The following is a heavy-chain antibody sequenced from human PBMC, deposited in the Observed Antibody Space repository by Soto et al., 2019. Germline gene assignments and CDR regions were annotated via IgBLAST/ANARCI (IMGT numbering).Heavy chain of an antibody. CDR2: ISAYNGNT. V-gene: IGHV1-18*01. CDR3: ATNQLWIRSWLVSDAFDI. CDR1: GYTFTSYG. D-gene: IGHD5-18*01. J-gene: IGHJ3*02. Sequence: ASVKVSCKASGYTFTSYGISWVRQAPGQGLEWMGWISAYNGNTNYAQKLQGRVTMTTDISTSTAYMELRSLRSDDTAVYYCATNQLWIRSWLVSDAFDIWGKGTMVTVSS.